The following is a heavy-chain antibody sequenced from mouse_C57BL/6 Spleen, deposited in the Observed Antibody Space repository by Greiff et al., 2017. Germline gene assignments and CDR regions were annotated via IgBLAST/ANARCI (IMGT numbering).Heavy chain of an antibody. D-gene: IGHD1-1*01. Sequence: VQLQQPGAELVRPGSSVKLSCKASGYTFTSYWMDWVKQRPGQGLEWIGNIYPSDSETHYNQKFKDKATLAVDKSSSTAYMQLSSLTSEDSAVYYCARYSCSSLGFDYWGQGTTLTVSS. J-gene: IGHJ2*01. CDR3: ARYSCSSLGFDY. CDR2: IYPSDSET. V-gene: IGHV1-61*01. CDR1: GYTFTSYW.